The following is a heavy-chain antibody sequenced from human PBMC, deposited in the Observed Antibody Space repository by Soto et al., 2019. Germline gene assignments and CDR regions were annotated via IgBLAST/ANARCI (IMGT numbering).Heavy chain of an antibody. CDR2: ISYDGTNK. Sequence: QVQLVESGGGEVQPGRSLTISCAASGFTFSTYGMHWVRQTPGKGLVWVAVISYDGTNKFYSDSVKGRFTISRDNFKNTLTLQMNSLRADDTAVYSCAKDLQSYGDYDYYCYGMDVWGIGTRVTVSS. D-gene: IGHD4-17*01. V-gene: IGHV3-30*18. CDR1: GFTFSTYG. CDR3: AKDLQSYGDYDYYCYGMDV. J-gene: IGHJ6*04.